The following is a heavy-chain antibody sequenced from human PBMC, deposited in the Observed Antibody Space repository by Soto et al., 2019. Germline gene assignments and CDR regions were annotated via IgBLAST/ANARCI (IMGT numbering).Heavy chain of an antibody. V-gene: IGHV3-7*01. CDR2: IKPDGSEK. Sequence: EVQLVESGGGLVQPGGSLRLSCAASGFTFRNFWMSWVRQAPGKGLEWVANIKPDGSEKKYVDSVKGRFTISRDNAKNSLYLQMNSLRDDDTAVYYCARVGQQLPHMYNWFDPWGQGTRLIVSS. J-gene: IGHJ5*02. CDR3: ARVGQQLPHMYNWFDP. D-gene: IGHD4-4*01. CDR1: GFTFRNFW.